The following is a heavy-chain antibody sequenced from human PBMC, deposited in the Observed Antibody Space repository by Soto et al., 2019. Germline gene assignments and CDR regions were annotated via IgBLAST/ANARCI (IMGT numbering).Heavy chain of an antibody. CDR2: IYYSGST. Sequence: QLQLQESGPGLVKPSETLSLPCTVSGGSISKSNYYWGWIRQPPGKGLEWIGSIYYSGSTSYNSSLKSRVTISVDTSKNQFSLRLSAVTAADTAVYYCASPTWGAFDIWGQGTMVTVSS. CDR3: ASPTWGAFDI. V-gene: IGHV4-39*01. D-gene: IGHD7-27*01. J-gene: IGHJ3*02. CDR1: GGSISKSNYY.